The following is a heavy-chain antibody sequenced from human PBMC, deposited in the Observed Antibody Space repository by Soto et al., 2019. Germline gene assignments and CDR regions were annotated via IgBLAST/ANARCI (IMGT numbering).Heavy chain of an antibody. V-gene: IGHV3-33*01. CDR1: GFTFSTFG. D-gene: IGHD1-7*01. CDR3: VTERRNYEFDY. Sequence: QVQLVESGGGVVQPGRSLRLSCAASGFTFSTFGMHWVRQSPGKGLEWVAVIWNGRNSEDYADSVKGRFTISRDNSRNTLYLQMNSLRAEDTAMYYCVTERRNYEFDYWGQRILVTVSS. CDR2: IWNGRNSE. J-gene: IGHJ4*02.